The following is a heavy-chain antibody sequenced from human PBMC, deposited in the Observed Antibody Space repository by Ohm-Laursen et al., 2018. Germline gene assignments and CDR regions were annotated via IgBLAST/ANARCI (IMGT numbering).Heavy chain of an antibody. Sequence: SLRLSCTASGFTFSKYDMHWVRQATGKGLEWVSSITTSGDTFHPGSVKGRFTISRDNVQNSLYLQMNSLTAGDTAVYYRARAAEYYDSSGYYLGYYYYAMDVWGQGATVTVSS. CDR1: GFTFSKYD. CDR2: ITTSGDT. CDR3: ARAAEYYDSSGYYLGYYYYAMDV. D-gene: IGHD3-22*01. J-gene: IGHJ6*02. V-gene: IGHV3-13*01.